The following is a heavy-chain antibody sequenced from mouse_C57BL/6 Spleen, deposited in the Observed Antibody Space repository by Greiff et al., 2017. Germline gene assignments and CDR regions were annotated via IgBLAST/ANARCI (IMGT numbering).Heavy chain of an antibody. CDR1: GYAFTNYL. CDR2: INPGSGDT. D-gene: IGHD3-2*02. Sequence: QVQLQQSGAELVRPGTSVKVSCKASGYAFTNYLIEWVKQRPGQGLEWIGVINPGSGDTNYNEKFKGKATLTADKSSSTAYMQLSSLTSEDSAVYFCARSGDSSGYRGYWGQGTTLTVSS. V-gene: IGHV1-54*01. CDR3: ARSGDSSGYRGY. J-gene: IGHJ2*01.